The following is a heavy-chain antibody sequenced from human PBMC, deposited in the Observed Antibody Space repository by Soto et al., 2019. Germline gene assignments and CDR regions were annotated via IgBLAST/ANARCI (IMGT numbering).Heavy chain of an antibody. J-gene: IGHJ5*02. CDR3: ARDRYSSGWPAGGWFDP. CDR2: IYYSGST. Sequence: PSETLSLTCTVSGGSISSYYWSWIRQPPGKGLEWIGYIYYSGSTNYNPSLKSRVNISVDTSKNQFSLKLSSVTAADTAVYYCARDRYSSGWPAGGWFDPWGQGTLVTVSS. V-gene: IGHV4-59*01. D-gene: IGHD6-19*01. CDR1: GGSISSYY.